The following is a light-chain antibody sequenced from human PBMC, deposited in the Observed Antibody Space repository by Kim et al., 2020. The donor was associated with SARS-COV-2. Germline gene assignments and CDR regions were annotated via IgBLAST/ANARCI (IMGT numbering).Light chain of an antibody. CDR2: EVN. V-gene: IGLV2-23*02. Sequence: QSITISCTGPSSDVGSYNLVSWYQHHPGKVPKVVIYEVNKRPSGVSYRVSGSKSGNTASLTISGLQAEDEADYYCCAYAPSSTFVLFGGGTKLTVL. CDR3: CAYAPSSTFVL. CDR1: SSDVGSYNL. J-gene: IGLJ3*02.